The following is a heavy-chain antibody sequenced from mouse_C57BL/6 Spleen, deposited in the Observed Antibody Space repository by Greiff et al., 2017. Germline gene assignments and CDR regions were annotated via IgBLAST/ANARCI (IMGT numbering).Heavy chain of an antibody. Sequence: EVKLMESGGGVVQPGGSLSLSCAASGFTFTDYYMSWVRQPPGKALEWLGFIRNKANGYTTEYSASVKGRFTISRDNSQSILYLQMNALRAEDSATYYCARSLNWDPYFDYWGQGTTLTVSS. V-gene: IGHV7-3*01. CDR3: ARSLNWDPYFDY. CDR1: GFTFTDYY. D-gene: IGHD4-1*02. CDR2: IRNKANGYTT. J-gene: IGHJ2*01.